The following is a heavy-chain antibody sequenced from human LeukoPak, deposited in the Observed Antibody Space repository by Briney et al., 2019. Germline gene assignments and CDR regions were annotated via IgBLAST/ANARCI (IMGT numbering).Heavy chain of an antibody. CDR2: IWYDGSNK. D-gene: IGHD3-22*01. CDR3: ARDVPAYYYDSSGYTDAFDI. J-gene: IGHJ3*02. CDR1: GFTFSSYG. Sequence: PGGSPRLSCAASGFTFSSYGMHWVRQAPGKGLEWVAVIWYDGSNKYYADSVKGRFTISRDNSKNTLYLQMNSLRAEDTAVYYCARDVPAYYYDSSGYTDAFDIWGQGTMVTVSS. V-gene: IGHV3-33*01.